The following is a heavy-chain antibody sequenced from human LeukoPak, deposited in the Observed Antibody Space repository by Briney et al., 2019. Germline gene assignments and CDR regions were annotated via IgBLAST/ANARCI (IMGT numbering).Heavy chain of an antibody. CDR2: IYYSGST. V-gene: IGHV4-59*11. D-gene: IGHD3-22*01. CDR1: GGSISSHY. Sequence: SETLSLTCTVSGGSISSHYWSWIRQPPGKGLEWIGYIYYSGSTNYNPSLKSRVTISVDTSKNQFSLKLSSVTAADTAVYYCARRELYDSSGYYLWGQGTLVTVSP. J-gene: IGHJ5*02. CDR3: ARRELYDSSGYYL.